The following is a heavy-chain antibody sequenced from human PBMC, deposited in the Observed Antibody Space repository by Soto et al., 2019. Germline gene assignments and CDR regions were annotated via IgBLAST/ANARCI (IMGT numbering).Heavy chain of an antibody. J-gene: IGHJ3*01. V-gene: IGHV1-18*01. Sequence: QVQLVQSGAEVMKPGASVRVSCKASGYSFTTYGISWVRQAPGQGLEYMGWISVYNGDTNYAQKLQGRVTMTTDAATSRSYVELRSIRSYDTASYFYARDRRDNVADRGTFGGWGQGTRVTVSS. CDR3: ARDRRDNVADRGTFGG. CDR1: GYSFTTYG. CDR2: ISVYNGDT. D-gene: IGHD3-10*01.